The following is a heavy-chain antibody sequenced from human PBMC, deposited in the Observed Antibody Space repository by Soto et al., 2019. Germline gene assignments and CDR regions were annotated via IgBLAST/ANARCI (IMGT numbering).Heavy chain of an antibody. CDR2: ISPFFGTT. D-gene: IGHD2-21*02. CDR1: GGGTLSNDA. Sequence: QVHLVQSGADGRKSGSSVRVSCTASGGGTLSNDAISWVRQAPGQGLEWLGRISPFFGTTDYSQSFQGRLMMTADASTGTVYMDLRSLKSDDTAVYYCARKVVTETTWGSFDSWGQGTLVTVSS. J-gene: IGHJ4*02. V-gene: IGHV1-69*01. CDR3: ARKVVTETTWGSFDS.